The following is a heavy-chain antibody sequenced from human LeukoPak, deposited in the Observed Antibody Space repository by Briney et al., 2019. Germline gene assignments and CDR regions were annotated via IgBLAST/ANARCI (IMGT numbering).Heavy chain of an antibody. CDR3: ARGLDFWSGYYTHNYFDY. Sequence: PGGSLRLSCAASGFTVSSNYMSWVRQAPGKGLEWVSVIYSGGSTYYADSVKGRFTISRDNSKNTLYLQMNSLSAEDTAVYCCARGLDFWSGYYTHNYFDYWGQGTLVTVSS. D-gene: IGHD3-3*01. V-gene: IGHV3-53*01. CDR1: GFTVSSNY. CDR2: IYSGGST. J-gene: IGHJ4*02.